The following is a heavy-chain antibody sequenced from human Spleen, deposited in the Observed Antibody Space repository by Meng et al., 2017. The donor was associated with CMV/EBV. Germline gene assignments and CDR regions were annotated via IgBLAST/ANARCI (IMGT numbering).Heavy chain of an antibody. CDR3: ARIRGYSLPEF. V-gene: IGHV4-61*01. D-gene: IGHD5-18*01. CDR2: INHTGTT. CDR1: GGPVSSGSHH. J-gene: IGHJ4*02. Sequence: GSLRLSCSVSGGPVSSGSHHWSWIRQSPGKRLEWIGNINHTGTTNYNPSLTSRVTMSVDPSRNQFSLTLSSLNASDTAVYYCARIRGYSLPEFWGRGILVTVSS.